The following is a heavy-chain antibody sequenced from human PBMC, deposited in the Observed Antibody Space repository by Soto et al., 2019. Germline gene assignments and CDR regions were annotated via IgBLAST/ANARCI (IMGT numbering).Heavy chain of an antibody. V-gene: IGHV3-33*01. CDR1: RFTFSSYG. CDR2: IWSGGSNE. D-gene: IGHD2-2*01. J-gene: IGHJ4*02. CDR3: ARGPGTSYFDY. Sequence: QVQLVESGGGVVQPGRSLRLSCAASRFTFSSYGMHWVRQAPGKGLEWVAVIWSGGSNENYADSVKGRFTISRDNSKNMLYLQMNSLRAEDTAVYYCARGPGTSYFDYWGQGSLVTVSS.